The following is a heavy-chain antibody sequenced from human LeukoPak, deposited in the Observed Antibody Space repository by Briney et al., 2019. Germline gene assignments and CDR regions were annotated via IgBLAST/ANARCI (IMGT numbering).Heavy chain of an antibody. CDR1: GYSFTSYW. CDR2: IYPGDSDS. D-gene: IGHD2-15*01. V-gene: IGHV5-51*01. Sequence: GESLKISCKGSGYSFTSYWIGWVRQMPGKGLEWMGIIYPGDSDSRYSPSFQGQVTISADKSVNTAYLQWSSLKASDTAMYYCARHLRIFAGIGRHYMDVWGKGTTVTVSS. J-gene: IGHJ6*03. CDR3: ARHLRIFAGIGRHYMDV.